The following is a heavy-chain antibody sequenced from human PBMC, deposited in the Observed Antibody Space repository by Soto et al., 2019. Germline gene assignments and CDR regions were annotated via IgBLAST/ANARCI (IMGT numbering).Heavy chain of an antibody. Sequence: QVQLVQSGAEVKKPGASVKVSCKASGYTFSTYGFSWVRQAPGQGLEWMGWIGADNGDTNYAQNFQGRVTMTTDTSTTKSYMERRTLTSDDTAVYFWVREWKGAEGIDPWGPGTLVTVSS. V-gene: IGHV1-18*01. CDR3: VREWKGAEGIDP. CDR1: GYTFSTYG. CDR2: IGADNGDT. D-gene: IGHD1-1*01. J-gene: IGHJ5*02.